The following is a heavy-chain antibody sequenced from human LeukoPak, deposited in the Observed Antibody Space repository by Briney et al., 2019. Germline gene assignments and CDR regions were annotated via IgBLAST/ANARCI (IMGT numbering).Heavy chain of an antibody. Sequence: PSETLSLTCTVSGGSISSSSYYWDWIRQPPGKGLEWIGSIYYSGSTYYNPSLKSRVTISVDTSKNQFSLKLSSVTAADTAVYYCARVGRPIVATINDAFDIWGQGTMVTVSS. CDR3: ARVGRPIVATINDAFDI. V-gene: IGHV4-39*07. J-gene: IGHJ3*02. CDR1: GGSISSSSYY. CDR2: IYYSGST. D-gene: IGHD5-12*01.